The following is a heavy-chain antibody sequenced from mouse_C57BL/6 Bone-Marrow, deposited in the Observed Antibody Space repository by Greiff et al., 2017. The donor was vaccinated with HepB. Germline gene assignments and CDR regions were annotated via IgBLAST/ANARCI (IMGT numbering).Heavy chain of an antibody. V-gene: IGHV1-15*01. CDR3: SYGSSYGYFDV. J-gene: IGHJ1*03. D-gene: IGHD1-1*01. CDR2: IDPETGGT. Sequence: QVQLQQSGAELVRPGASVTLSCKASGYTFTDYEMHWVKQTPVHGLEWIGAIDPETGGTAYNQKFKGKAILTADKSSSTAYMELRSLTSEDSAVYYCSYGSSYGYFDVWGTGTTVTVSS. CDR1: GYTFTDYE.